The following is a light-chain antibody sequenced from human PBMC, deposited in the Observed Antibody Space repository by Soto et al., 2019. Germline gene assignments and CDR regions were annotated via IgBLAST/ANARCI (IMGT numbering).Light chain of an antibody. Sequence: EIVMTQSPATLSVSPGERATLSCGASQSVSTNLAWYQQKPGQAPRLLIYGASTRATDIPARFSGSGSGTEFTLTISSLQSEDVAVYYCQQYNSWPPWAFGQGTKVDIK. J-gene: IGKJ1*01. CDR3: QQYNSWPPWA. V-gene: IGKV3-15*01. CDR1: QSVSTN. CDR2: GAS.